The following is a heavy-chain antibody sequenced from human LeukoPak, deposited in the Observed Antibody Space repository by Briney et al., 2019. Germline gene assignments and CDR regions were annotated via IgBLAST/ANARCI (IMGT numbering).Heavy chain of an antibody. CDR2: IRSKAYGWTT. CDR3: TRDVLSDFWSGYSPVDY. Sequence: GGSLRLSCTASGFTFGDYAMSWVRQAPGKGLEWVGFIRSKAYGWTTEYAASVKGRFTISRDDSKSIAYLQMHSLKTEDTAVYYCTRDVLSDFWSGYSPVDYWGQGTLVTVSS. D-gene: IGHD3-3*01. V-gene: IGHV3-49*04. CDR1: GFTFGDYA. J-gene: IGHJ4*02.